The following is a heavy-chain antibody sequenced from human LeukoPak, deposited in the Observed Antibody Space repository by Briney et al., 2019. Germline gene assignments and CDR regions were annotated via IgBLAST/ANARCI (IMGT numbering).Heavy chain of an antibody. J-gene: IGHJ4*02. CDR2: ISGSGGST. CDR3: AKDRRGYSYGYDFDY. D-gene: IGHD5-18*01. CDR1: GFTFSSYA. Sequence: GGSLRLSCAASGFTFSSYAMSWVRQAPGKGLEWVSAISGSGGSTYYADSVKGRFTISRDNSKNTLYLQMNSLRAEDTAVYYCAKDRRGYSYGYDFDYGGKGTLVTVSS. V-gene: IGHV3-23*01.